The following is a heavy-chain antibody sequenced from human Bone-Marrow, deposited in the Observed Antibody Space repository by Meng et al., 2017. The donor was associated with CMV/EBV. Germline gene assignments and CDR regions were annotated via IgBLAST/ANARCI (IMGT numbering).Heavy chain of an antibody. D-gene: IGHD2-2*01. V-gene: IGHV3-30*02. J-gene: IGHJ6*02. CDR2: IRYDGSNK. CDR3: AKDIVVVPAALPDYYYYYGMDV. CDR1: GFTFSSYG. Sequence: GGSLRLSCAASGFTFSSYGMHWVRQAPGKGLEWVAFIRYDGSNKYYADSVKGRFTISRDNSKNTLYLQMNSLRAEDTAVYYCAKDIVVVPAALPDYYYYYGMDVWGQGTTVTVSS.